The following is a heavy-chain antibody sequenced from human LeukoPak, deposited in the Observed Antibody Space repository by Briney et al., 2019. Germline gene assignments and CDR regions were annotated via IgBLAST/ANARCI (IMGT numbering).Heavy chain of an antibody. CDR1: GFTFSDYA. CDR3: ARDQRFEFLDF. D-gene: IGHD6-25*01. J-gene: IGHJ4*02. CDR2: ITYNGRDQ. Sequence: PGGSLRLSCAASGFTFSDYAMHWVRQAPGKGLEWVAVITYNGRDQYYADSVKGRFTISRDNSENRLFLQLNSLRTEDTGVYYCARDQRFEFLDFWGQGTLVTVSS. V-gene: IGHV3-30*04.